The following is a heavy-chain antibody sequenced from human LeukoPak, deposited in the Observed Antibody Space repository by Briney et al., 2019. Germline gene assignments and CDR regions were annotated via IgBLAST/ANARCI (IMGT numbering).Heavy chain of an antibody. Sequence: GGSLRLSCAASGFTFSSYGMSWVRQAPGKGLEWVSAISGSGSSTDYADSVKGRFTISRDNSKNTLFLQMNSLRGEDTAIYYCARDYNILTGYYSEPYFDYWGQGTLVTVSS. D-gene: IGHD3-9*01. J-gene: IGHJ4*02. CDR2: ISGSGSST. CDR1: GFTFSSYG. CDR3: ARDYNILTGYYSEPYFDY. V-gene: IGHV3-23*01.